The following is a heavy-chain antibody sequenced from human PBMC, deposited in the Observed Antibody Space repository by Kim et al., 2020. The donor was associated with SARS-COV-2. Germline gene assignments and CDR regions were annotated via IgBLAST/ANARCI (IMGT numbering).Heavy chain of an antibody. Sequence: SQTLSLTCAISGDSVSSNSAAWNWIRQSPSRGLEWLGRTYYRSKWYNDYAVSVKSRITINPDTSKNQFSLQLNSVTPEDTAVYYCARDRSPYSSSWYRSDDGFDIWGQGTMVTVSS. V-gene: IGHV6-1*01. J-gene: IGHJ3*02. CDR2: TYYRSKWYN. CDR1: GDSVSSNSAA. D-gene: IGHD6-13*01. CDR3: ARDRSPYSSSWYRSDDGFDI.